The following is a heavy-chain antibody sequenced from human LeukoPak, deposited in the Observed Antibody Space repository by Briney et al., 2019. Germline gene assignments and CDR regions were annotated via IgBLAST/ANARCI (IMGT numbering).Heavy chain of an antibody. D-gene: IGHD3-9*01. CDR3: AKEGYDILTGYYDALDY. J-gene: IGHJ4*02. CDR2: ISGSGGST. Sequence: LPGGSLRLSCAASGFTFSSYAMSWVRQAPGKGLEWVSAISGSGGSTYYADSVKGRFTISRDNSKNTLYLQMNSLRAEDTAVYYCAKEGYDILTGYYDALDYWGQGTLVTVSS. CDR1: GFTFSSYA. V-gene: IGHV3-23*01.